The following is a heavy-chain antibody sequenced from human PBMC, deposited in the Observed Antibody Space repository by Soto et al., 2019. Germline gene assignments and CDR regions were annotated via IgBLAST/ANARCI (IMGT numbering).Heavy chain of an antibody. CDR2: ISAYNGNT. D-gene: IGHD3-22*01. J-gene: IGHJ3*02. Sequence: GASVKVSCKAAGYTFTSYGSSWVRQAPGQGLEWMGWISAYNGNTNYAQKLQGRVTMTTDTSTSTAYMELRSLRSDDTAVYYCARDIQSVPNSSGEERTFDIWGQGTMVTVSS. CDR3: ARDIQSVPNSSGEERTFDI. CDR1: GYTFTSYG. V-gene: IGHV1-18*04.